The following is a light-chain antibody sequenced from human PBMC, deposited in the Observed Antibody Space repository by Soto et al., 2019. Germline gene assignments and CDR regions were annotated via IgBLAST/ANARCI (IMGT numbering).Light chain of an antibody. CDR2: DVS. CDR3: YSYTSSSTYV. J-gene: IGLJ1*01. CDR1: GSDVGAYNY. V-gene: IGLV2-14*01. Sequence: QSVLTQPTSVSGSHVQSITISCSGTGSDVGAYNYVSWYQQHPAKAPKLMIYDVSNRPSGVSDRFSGSKSGNTASLTISGLQAEDEADYYCYSYTSSSTYVFGSGTKVTVL.